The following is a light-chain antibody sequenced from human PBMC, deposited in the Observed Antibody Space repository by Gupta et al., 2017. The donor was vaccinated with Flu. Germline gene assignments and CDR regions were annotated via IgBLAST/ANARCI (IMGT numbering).Light chain of an antibody. J-gene: IGKJ1*01. V-gene: IGKV1-5*03. CDR1: QNIESW. CDR3: QQEKNYPWT. Sequence: AATLSASVGGRVTITCRASQNIESWLAWYQQRPGKAPRLLIYKASEVQSGVASRFSGSGSETEFTLAISSRQPDDLANYYCQQEKNYPWTFGQGTKV. CDR2: KAS.